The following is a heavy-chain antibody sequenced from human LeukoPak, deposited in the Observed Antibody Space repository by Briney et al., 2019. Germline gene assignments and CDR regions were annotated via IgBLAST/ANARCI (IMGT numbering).Heavy chain of an antibody. CDR1: GYSISGGYY. CDR3: ARSPTIFGVALMACDV. Sequence: KPSETLALTCAVSGYSISGGYYWAWIRQPPGKGLEGIGSIYHRWTTYYNPSLKRRVTISVNTSKILFSLQPRSMTVPETDVTSSARSPTIFGVALMACDVRGKGTTVTASS. J-gene: IGHJ6*04. CDR2: IYHRWTT. D-gene: IGHD3-3*01. V-gene: IGHV4-38-2*01.